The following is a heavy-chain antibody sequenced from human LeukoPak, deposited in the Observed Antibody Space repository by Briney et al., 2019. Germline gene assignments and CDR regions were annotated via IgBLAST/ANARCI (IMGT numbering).Heavy chain of an antibody. CDR1: GDTFSNYA. D-gene: IGHD4-23*01. Sequence: ASVRLSCKACGDTFSNYAVYWVRQAPGQRLEWMGRINAGDGDTNYSQKFQGRVTITRDTSASTAHMELSSLRSEDTALYYCARESYGGYQFDIWGQGTVVTVSS. CDR3: ARESYGGYQFDI. J-gene: IGHJ3*02. CDR2: INAGDGDT. V-gene: IGHV1-3*01.